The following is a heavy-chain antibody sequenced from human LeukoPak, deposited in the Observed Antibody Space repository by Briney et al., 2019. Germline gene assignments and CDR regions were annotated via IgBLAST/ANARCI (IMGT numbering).Heavy chain of an antibody. V-gene: IGHV1-18*01. CDR1: GGTFRTYA. CDR3: ARPTVGWFDP. CDR2: ISAYNGNT. J-gene: IGHJ5*02. Sequence: ASVKVSCKASGGTFRTYAISWVRQAPGQGLEWMGWISAYNGNTNYAQKLQGRVTMTTDTSTSTAYMELRSLRSDDAAVYYCARPTVGWFDPWGQGTLVTVSS. D-gene: IGHD4-11*01.